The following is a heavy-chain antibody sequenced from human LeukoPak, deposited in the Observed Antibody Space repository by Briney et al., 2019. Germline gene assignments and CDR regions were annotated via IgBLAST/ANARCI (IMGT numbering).Heavy chain of an antibody. D-gene: IGHD3-10*01. CDR2: INPTSGST. J-gene: IGHJ4*02. V-gene: IGHV1-46*01. CDR1: GYNFTSSF. CDR3: ARAVRGFSSHFSGSLPQRRKHSLLFDY. Sequence: ASVKVSCKASGYNFTSSFIHWVRQAPGQGLEWMGIINPTSGSTSSAQKFQGRVTMNRDTSTSTVYMELNSLKSEDTAVYFCARAVRGFSSHFSGSLPQRRKHSLLFDYWGQGTLVTVSS.